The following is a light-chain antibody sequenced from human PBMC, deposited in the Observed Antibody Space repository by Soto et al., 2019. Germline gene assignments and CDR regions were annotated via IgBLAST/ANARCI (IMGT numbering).Light chain of an antibody. CDR2: GVT. Sequence: QSVLTQPASVSGSPGQSIAISCTGTSSDVGGYDYVSWYQQSPGKAPKLIIYGVTSRPSGVSTRFSGYKSGSTASLTISGLRAEDEADYYCSPYTTTKNLLFGTGTKVTV. CDR1: SSDVGGYDY. CDR3: SPYTTTKNLL. J-gene: IGLJ1*01. V-gene: IGLV2-14*01.